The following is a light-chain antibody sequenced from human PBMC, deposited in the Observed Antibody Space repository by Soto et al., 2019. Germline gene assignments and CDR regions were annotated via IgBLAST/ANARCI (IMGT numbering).Light chain of an antibody. J-gene: IGKJ1*01. CDR2: VAS. CDR3: QEYGSSPRT. Sequence: EIVLPQSPGTLSLSPGQRATLSCRASQSAINNYLAWYQQKPGQAPRLLIYVASNTASGFPDRFSVSGSGTDFTLTISRLETDDFAVYHWQEYGSSPRTFGQGTKVEIK. CDR1: QSAINNY. V-gene: IGKV3-20*01.